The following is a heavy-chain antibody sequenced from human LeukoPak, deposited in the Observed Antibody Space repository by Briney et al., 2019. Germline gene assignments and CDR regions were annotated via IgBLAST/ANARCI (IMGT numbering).Heavy chain of an antibody. V-gene: IGHV3-66*01. J-gene: IGHJ4*02. Sequence: PGGSLRLSCAASGFIISSNYMNWVRQAPGKGLEWVSVIYSGDNTYYADSVKGRFTISRDNSKNTLYLQMNSLRAEDTAVYYCARSLYYFDYWGQGTLVTVSS. CDR1: GFIISSNY. CDR2: IYSGDNT. CDR3: ARSLYYFDY.